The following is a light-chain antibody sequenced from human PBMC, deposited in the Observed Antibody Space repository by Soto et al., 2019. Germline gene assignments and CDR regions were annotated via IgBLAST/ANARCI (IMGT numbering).Light chain of an antibody. CDR3: MQGLRPMYT. V-gene: IGKV2-28*01. J-gene: IGKJ2*01. CDR2: LGS. Sequence: VALTQSPLSLSVTPGEPASISCRSSQTLLHSNGYTYLIWYLQKPGQSPQLLIYLGSNRASGVPDRFSGSGSGTDFTLKINRVQAEDVGVFYCMQGLRPMYTFGQGTKLEIK. CDR1: QTLLHSNGYTY.